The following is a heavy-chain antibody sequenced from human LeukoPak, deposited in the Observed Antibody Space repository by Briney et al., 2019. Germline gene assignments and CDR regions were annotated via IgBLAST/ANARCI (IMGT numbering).Heavy chain of an antibody. Sequence: PGGSLRLPCAVSGFTVSTFGMHWVRQSPGKGLEWVTMISHDGSEKYYVDSVKGRSTISRDNSKNTLYLQMNSLRTEDTAMYYCAKDLYGSGWYNYFDPWGQGTLVTVSS. CDR1: GFTVSTFG. CDR2: ISHDGSEK. J-gene: IGHJ5*02. D-gene: IGHD6-19*01. V-gene: IGHV3-30*18. CDR3: AKDLYGSGWYNYFDP.